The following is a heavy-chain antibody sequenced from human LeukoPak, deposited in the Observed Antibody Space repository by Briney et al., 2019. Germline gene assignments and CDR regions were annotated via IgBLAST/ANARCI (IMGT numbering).Heavy chain of an antibody. Sequence: ASVKVSCKASGYTFTSYYMHWVRQAPGQGLEWMGIINPSGGSTSYAQKVQGRVTMTRYTSTSTVYMELSSLRSEDTAVYYCARDWITMVREYSYYSYYGMDVWGQGTTVTVSS. CDR3: ARDWITMVREYSYYSYYGMDV. D-gene: IGHD3-10*01. V-gene: IGHV1-46*01. J-gene: IGHJ6*02. CDR2: INPSGGST. CDR1: GYTFTSYY.